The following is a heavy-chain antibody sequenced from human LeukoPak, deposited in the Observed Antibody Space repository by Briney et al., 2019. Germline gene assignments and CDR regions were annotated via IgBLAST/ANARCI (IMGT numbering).Heavy chain of an antibody. Sequence: GGSLRLSCAASGFTFSSCWMSWVRQAPGKGLEWVANIKEDGSEKYYVDSVKGRFTISRDNAKNSLYLQMNSLRVEDTAVYYCAREFYWGQGSLVTVSS. CDR2: IKEDGSEK. CDR1: GFTFSSCW. V-gene: IGHV3-7*04. J-gene: IGHJ4*02. CDR3: AREFY.